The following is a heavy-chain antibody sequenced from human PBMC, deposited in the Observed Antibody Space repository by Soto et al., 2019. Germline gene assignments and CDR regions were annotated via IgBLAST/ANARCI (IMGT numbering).Heavy chain of an antibody. CDR1: GGSISSYY. CDR2: IYYSGST. Sequence: QVQLQESGPGLVKPSETLSLTCTVSGGSISSYYWSWIRQPPGKGLEWIGCIYYSGSTNYNPSLKSRVTISVDTSKNQFSLNLRSVPAADTAVYYCARGRWLQFIYFDYWGQGTLVTVSS. V-gene: IGHV4-59*01. J-gene: IGHJ4*02. D-gene: IGHD5-12*01. CDR3: ARGRWLQFIYFDY.